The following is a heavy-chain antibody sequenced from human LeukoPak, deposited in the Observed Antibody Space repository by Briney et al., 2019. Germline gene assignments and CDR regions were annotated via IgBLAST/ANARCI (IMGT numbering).Heavy chain of an antibody. CDR2: IKQDGSEK. Sequence: GGSLRLSCAASGFTFSAYWMSWVRQAPGKGLNWVANIKQDGSEKYYVDSGKGRFTISRDNAKNSLYLQMNSLRVEDTAVYYCTRYIADSSGSPSPSAFNIWGQGTMVTVSS. CDR3: TRYIADSSGSPSPSAFNI. J-gene: IGHJ3*02. D-gene: IGHD3-22*01. V-gene: IGHV3-7*02. CDR1: GFTFSAYW.